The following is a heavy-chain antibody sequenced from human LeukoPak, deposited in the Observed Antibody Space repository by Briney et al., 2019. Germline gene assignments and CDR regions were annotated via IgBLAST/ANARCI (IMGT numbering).Heavy chain of an antibody. CDR1: GFNFSSYA. Sequence: GGSLRLSCAASGFNFSSYAMSWLRHAPGKGLEGVSAISGSGGSTYYADSVKGRFTISRDNSKNTLYLQMNSLRAEDTAVYYCAKLRIVVVPGAFDIWGQGTMVTVSS. V-gene: IGHV3-23*01. D-gene: IGHD3-22*01. CDR3: AKLRIVVVPGAFDI. CDR2: ISGSGGST. J-gene: IGHJ3*02.